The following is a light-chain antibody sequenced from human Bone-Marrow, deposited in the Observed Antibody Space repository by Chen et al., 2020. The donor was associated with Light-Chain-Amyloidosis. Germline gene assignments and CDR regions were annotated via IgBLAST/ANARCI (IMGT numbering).Light chain of an antibody. CDR3: QVWDRSSDRPV. CDR2: DDS. V-gene: IGLV3-21*02. Sequence: SYVLTQPSSVAVAPAQTATIACGGNNIGSTSVHWYQQPPGQAPLLVVYDDSDRPSGSPERLSGSNSGNTATLTISRVEAGDEADYYCQVWDRSSDRPVFGGGTKLTVL. J-gene: IGLJ3*02. CDR1: NIGSTS.